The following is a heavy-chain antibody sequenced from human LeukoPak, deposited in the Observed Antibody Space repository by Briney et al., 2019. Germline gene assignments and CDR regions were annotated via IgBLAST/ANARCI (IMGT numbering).Heavy chain of an antibody. Sequence: GGSLRLSCAASGFTVSSNYMSWVRQAPGKGLEWVAVISYDGSNKYYADSVKGRFTISRDNSKNTLYLQMNSLRAEDTAVYYCARAVGMATKRSIYYWGQGTLVTVSS. CDR2: ISYDGSNK. D-gene: IGHD5-24*01. CDR1: GFTVSSNY. V-gene: IGHV3-30-3*01. CDR3: ARAVGMATKRSIYY. J-gene: IGHJ4*02.